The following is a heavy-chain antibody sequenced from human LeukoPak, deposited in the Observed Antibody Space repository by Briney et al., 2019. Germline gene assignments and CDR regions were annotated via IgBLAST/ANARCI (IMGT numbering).Heavy chain of an antibody. V-gene: IGHV4-38-2*01. CDR3: ARHVDQLLNWFDP. Sequence: SETLSLTCAGSAYSISSGNYWAWIRQPPGKGLEWIGSIYHSGSTYYNPSLKSRVTISVDTSKNHFSLKLSSVTAADTAVYYCARHVDQLLNWFDPWGQGTLVTVSS. D-gene: IGHD2-2*01. J-gene: IGHJ5*02. CDR2: IYHSGST. CDR1: AYSISSGNY.